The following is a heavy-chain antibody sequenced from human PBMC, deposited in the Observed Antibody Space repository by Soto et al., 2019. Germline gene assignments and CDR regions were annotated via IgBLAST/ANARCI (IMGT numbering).Heavy chain of an antibody. J-gene: IGHJ4*02. CDR3: ASVEDYGDYFDY. Sequence: QVQLQESGPGLVKPSETLSLTCTVSGASVRSGSYYWSWVRQPPGRGLEWIGYIYDTGTTNYNPSLKSRGTISVDTSKNQFSLKLNSLTAADTAVYYCASVEDYGDYFDYWGQGTLVTVSS. V-gene: IGHV4-61*01. CDR1: GASVRSGSYY. D-gene: IGHD4-17*01. CDR2: IYDTGTT.